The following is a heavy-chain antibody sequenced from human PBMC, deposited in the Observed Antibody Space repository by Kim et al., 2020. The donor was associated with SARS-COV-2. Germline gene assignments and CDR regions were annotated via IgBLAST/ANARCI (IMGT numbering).Heavy chain of an antibody. V-gene: IGHV3-30*18. D-gene: IGHD3-10*01. CDR2: ISYDGSNK. J-gene: IGHJ4*02. Sequence: GGSLRLSCAASGFTFSSYGMHWVRQAPGKGLEWVAVISYDGSNKYYADSVKGRFTISRDNSKNTLYLQMNSLRAEDTAVYYCAKGGPSGWFGEGAPGGDYWGQGTLVTVSS. CDR1: GFTFSSYG. CDR3: AKGGPSGWFGEGAPGGDY.